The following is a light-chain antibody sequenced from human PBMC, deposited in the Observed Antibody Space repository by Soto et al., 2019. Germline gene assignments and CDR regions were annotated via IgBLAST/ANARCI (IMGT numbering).Light chain of an antibody. Sequence: QSALPQPAPVSGSPGQSITISCTGTSSDVGGYNYVSWYQHHPGKAPKLMIYDVSNRPSGVSNRFSGSKSGNTASLTISGLQAEDEADYYCSSYTSSSTPYVFGTGTKVTVL. CDR3: SSYTSSSTPYV. CDR1: SSDVGGYNY. CDR2: DVS. J-gene: IGLJ1*01. V-gene: IGLV2-14*03.